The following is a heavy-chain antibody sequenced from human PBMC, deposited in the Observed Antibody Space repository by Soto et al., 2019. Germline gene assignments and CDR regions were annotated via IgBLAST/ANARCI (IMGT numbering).Heavy chain of an antibody. CDR2: MNPNSGNT. J-gene: IGHJ6*02. Sequence: QVQLVQSGAEVKKPGASVKVSCKASGYTFTSYDINWVRQATGQGLEWMGWMNPNSGNTGYAQKFQGRVTMTRNTSISTAYMELSSLRYEDTAVYYCARGEDSSSWYKYYYGMDVWGQGTTVTVSS. D-gene: IGHD6-13*01. CDR3: ARGEDSSSWYKYYYGMDV. CDR1: GYTFTSYD. V-gene: IGHV1-8*01.